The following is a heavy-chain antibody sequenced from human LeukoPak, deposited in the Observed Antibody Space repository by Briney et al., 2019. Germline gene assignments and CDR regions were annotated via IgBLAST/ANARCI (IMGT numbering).Heavy chain of an antibody. CDR2: GHYSGSI. D-gene: IGHD3-22*01. V-gene: IGHV4-59*08. Sequence: SETLSLTCTVFSDSMRNHDWSWIRQPPGKGLEWIGYGHYSGSINYVASLKSRVTISVDTSRKQFSLQLTSVTAADTAVYYCASSTFYSDTKGGMLDFDYWGRGTLVTVSS. CDR3: ASSTFYSDTKGGMLDFDY. J-gene: IGHJ4*02. CDR1: SDSMRNHD.